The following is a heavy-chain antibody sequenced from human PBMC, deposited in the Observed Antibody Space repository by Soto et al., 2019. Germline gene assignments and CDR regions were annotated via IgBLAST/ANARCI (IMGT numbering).Heavy chain of an antibody. V-gene: IGHV1-18*01. CDR2: ISVYNGNT. CDR1: GYSFTTYG. Sequence: ASVKVSCKASGYSFTTYGINWVRQAPGQGLEWMGWISVYNGNTKYAQNFQGRVTMTTDTSTGTAYMELRSLRSDDTAIYYCARDLIAVRPGWFDPWGQGTLVNVSS. J-gene: IGHJ5*02. CDR3: ARDLIAVRPGWFDP. D-gene: IGHD6-6*01.